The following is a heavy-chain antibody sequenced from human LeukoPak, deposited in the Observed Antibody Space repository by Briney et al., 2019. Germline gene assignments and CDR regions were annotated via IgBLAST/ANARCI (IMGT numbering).Heavy chain of an antibody. CDR2: ISGSGGNT. Sequence: GGSLRLSCAASGFTFSSYAMSWVRQAPGKGLEWVSVISWVRQAPGKGLEWVSPISGSGGNTYYADSVMGRFTISRDNAKNSLYLQMNSLRAEDTAVYYCARDRGYCSGGTCRIQYFDYWGQGTLVTVSS. D-gene: IGHD2-15*01. V-gene: IGHV3-23*01. CDR3: ARDRGYCSGGTCRIQYFDY. CDR1: GFTFSSYA. J-gene: IGHJ4*02.